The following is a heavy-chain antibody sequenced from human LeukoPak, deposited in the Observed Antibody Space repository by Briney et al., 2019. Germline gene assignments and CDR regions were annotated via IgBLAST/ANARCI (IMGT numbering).Heavy chain of an antibody. Sequence: PGGSLRLSCAASGFTFSSYSMNWVRQAPGKGLEWVSSISSSSSYIYYADSVKGRFTISRDNAKNSLYLQMNILRAEDTAVYYCAREMPIAVAGTREYSGSYYWGQGTLVTVSS. D-gene: IGHD6-19*01. CDR3: AREMPIAVAGTREYSGSYY. CDR2: ISSSSSYI. CDR1: GFTFSSYS. V-gene: IGHV3-21*01. J-gene: IGHJ4*02.